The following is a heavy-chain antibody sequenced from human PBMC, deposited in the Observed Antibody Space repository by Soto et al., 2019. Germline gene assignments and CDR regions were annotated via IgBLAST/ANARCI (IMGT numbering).Heavy chain of an antibody. J-gene: IGHJ5*01. Sequence: TLSLTCTVSGVYISCRSYYWGWIRHPPGKGLEWIGSIYYSGSTYYNPSLKSRVTISVDTSKNQFSLKLSSVTAADTAVYYCVSYGQRQPAGGFHSRGPATLVT. CDR1: GVYISCRSYY. D-gene: IGHD6-25*01. CDR3: VSYGQRQPAGGFHS. V-gene: IGHV4-39*01. CDR2: IYYSGST.